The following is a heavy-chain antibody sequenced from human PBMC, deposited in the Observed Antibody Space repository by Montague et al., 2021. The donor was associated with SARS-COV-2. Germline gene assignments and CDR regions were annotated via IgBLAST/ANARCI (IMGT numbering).Heavy chain of an antibody. V-gene: IGHV3-23*05. Sequence: SLRLSCAASGFAFSDFAMTWVRQAPGKGLEWVSTIFASGQNTYYIDSXXGRFIVSRDNSKSTLFLHMNSLRAEDTAVYYCAKNPTVSGMPATIAWYFDLWGRGALVTVSS. CDR3: AKNPTVSGMPATIAWYFDL. CDR2: IFASGQNT. CDR1: GFAFSDFA. D-gene: IGHD1-26*01. J-gene: IGHJ2*01.